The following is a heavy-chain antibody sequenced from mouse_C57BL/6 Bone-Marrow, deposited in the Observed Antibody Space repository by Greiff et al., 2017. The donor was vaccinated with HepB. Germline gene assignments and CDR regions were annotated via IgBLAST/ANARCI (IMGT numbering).Heavy chain of an antibody. Sequence: EVQLQQSGPELVKPGASVKISCKASGYSFTGYYMNWVKQSPEKSLEWIGEINPSTGGTTYNQKFKAKATLTVDKSSSTAYMQLKRLTSEDSAVYYCARDYSNYTYYFDYWGQGTPLTVSS. CDR2: INPSTGGT. J-gene: IGHJ2*01. CDR3: ARDYSNYTYYFDY. V-gene: IGHV1-42*01. CDR1: GYSFTGYY. D-gene: IGHD2-5*01.